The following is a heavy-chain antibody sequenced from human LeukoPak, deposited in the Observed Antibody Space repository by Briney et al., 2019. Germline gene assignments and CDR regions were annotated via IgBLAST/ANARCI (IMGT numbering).Heavy chain of an antibody. V-gene: IGHV3-74*01. Sequence: PGGSLRLSCAASGFTFSNYWIHWVRQAPGKGLVWVSRITNDESSTNYADSVNGRFTISRDNAKSTVYLQMNSLTAEDTAVYYCARGDCSGGSCYYYYYYMDVWGKGTTVTVSS. D-gene: IGHD2-15*01. J-gene: IGHJ6*03. CDR3: ARGDCSGGSCYYYYYYMDV. CDR2: ITNDESST. CDR1: GFTFSNYW.